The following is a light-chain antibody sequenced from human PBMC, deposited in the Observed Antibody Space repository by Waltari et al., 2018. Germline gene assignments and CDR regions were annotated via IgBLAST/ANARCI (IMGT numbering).Light chain of an antibody. CDR2: EVS. V-gene: IGLV2-8*01. J-gene: IGLJ1*01. CDR3: SSYAGNNIYV. Sequence: QSALTQPPSASGSPGQSVTISCTGTSSDVGGYNYVSWYQQNPGKAPKLMISEVSKRPSGVPDRFSGSKSGNTASLTVSGLQAEDEADYYCSSYAGNNIYVFGAGTKVTVL. CDR1: SSDVGGYNY.